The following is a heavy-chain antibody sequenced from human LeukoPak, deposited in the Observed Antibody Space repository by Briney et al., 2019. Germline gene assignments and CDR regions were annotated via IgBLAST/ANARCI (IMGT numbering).Heavy chain of an antibody. CDR2: ISSSSSTI. V-gene: IGHV3-48*01. J-gene: IGHJ6*03. D-gene: IGHD5-18*01. CDR3: AREGYSYYYYMDV. CDR1: GVTFSSYS. Sequence: GGSLRLSCAASGVTFSSYSMNWVRQAPGKGLEWVSYISSSSSTIYYADSVKGRFTISRDNAKNSLYLQMNSLRAEDTAVYYCAREGYSYYYYMDVWGKGTTVTVSS.